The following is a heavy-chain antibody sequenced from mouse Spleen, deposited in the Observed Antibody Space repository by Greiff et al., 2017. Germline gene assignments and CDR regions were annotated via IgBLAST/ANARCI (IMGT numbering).Heavy chain of an antibody. CDR3: ARRWDKFFDY. Sequence: EVQVVESGGGLVKPGGSLKLSCAASGFTFSSYAMSWVRQTPEKRLEWVATISSGGSYTYYPDSVKGRVTISRDNAKNTLYLQMSSLRSEDTAMYYCARRWDKFFDYWGQGTTLTVSS. CDR2: ISSGGSYT. J-gene: IGHJ2*01. CDR1: GFTFSSYA. V-gene: IGHV5-9-3*01. D-gene: IGHD3-3*01.